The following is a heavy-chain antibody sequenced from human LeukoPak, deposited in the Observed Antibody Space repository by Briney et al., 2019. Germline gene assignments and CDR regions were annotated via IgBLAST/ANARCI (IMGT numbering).Heavy chain of an antibody. CDR3: TTLTYYYGSGRYPVDY. J-gene: IGHJ4*02. D-gene: IGHD3-10*01. V-gene: IGHV3-15*01. Sequence: ETLSLTCTVSGGSIYNYYWSWVRQAPGKGLEWVGRIKSKTDGGTTDYAAPVKGRFTVSRDDSKNTLYLQMNSLKAEDTAVYYCTTLTYYYGSGRYPVDYWGQGTLVTVSS. CDR1: GGSIYNYY. CDR2: IKSKTDGGTT.